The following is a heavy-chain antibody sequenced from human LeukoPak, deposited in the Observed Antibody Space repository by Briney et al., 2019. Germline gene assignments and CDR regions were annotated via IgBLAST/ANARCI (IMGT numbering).Heavy chain of an antibody. CDR1: GFTFSSYW. Sequence: PGGSLRLSCAASGFTFSSYWMSWVRQAPGKGLEWVANIKQDGSEKYYMDSVKGRFTISRDSAKSSLYLQMNSLRAEDTAVYFCARVTTNGYFEYWGQGSLVTVSP. CDR2: IKQDGSEK. CDR3: ARVTTNGYFEY. J-gene: IGHJ4*02. D-gene: IGHD1-1*01. V-gene: IGHV3-7*04.